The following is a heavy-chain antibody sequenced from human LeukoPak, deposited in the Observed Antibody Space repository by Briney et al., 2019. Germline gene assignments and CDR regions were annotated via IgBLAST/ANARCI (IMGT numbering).Heavy chain of an antibody. CDR3: ARVTSMTVYYYYYMDV. CDR1: GGSINSGDYY. V-gene: IGHV4-30-4*08. CDR2: IYYSGTT. Sequence: SETLSLTCTVSGGSINSGDYYWSWIRQPPGEGLEWIGYIYYSGTTYYNPSLKSRVTISVDTSKNQFSLKLSSVTAADTAVYYCARVTSMTVYYYYYMDVWGKGTRSPSP. J-gene: IGHJ6*03. D-gene: IGHD2-21*02.